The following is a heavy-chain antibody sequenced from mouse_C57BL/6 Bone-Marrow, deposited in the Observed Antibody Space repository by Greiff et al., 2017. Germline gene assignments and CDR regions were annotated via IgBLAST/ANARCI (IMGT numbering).Heavy chain of an antibody. CDR1: GYTFTDYY. D-gene: IGHD2-1*01. J-gene: IGHJ3*01. Sequence: EVQLQQSGPVLVKPGASVKMSCKASGYTFTDYYMNWVKQSHGKSLEWIGVINPYNGGTSYNQKFKGKATLTVDKSSSTAYMELNSLTSEDAAVYYCARWGNTLGFAYWGQGTMVTVSA. CDR3: ARWGNTLGFAY. V-gene: IGHV1-19*01. CDR2: INPYNGGT.